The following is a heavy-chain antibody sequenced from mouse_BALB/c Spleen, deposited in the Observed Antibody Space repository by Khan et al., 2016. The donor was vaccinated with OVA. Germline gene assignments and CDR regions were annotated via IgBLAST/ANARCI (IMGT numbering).Heavy chain of an antibody. Sequence: QVRLQQSGAELVKPGASVKLSCKASGYTFTSYDINWVRQRPEQGLEWIGWMCPGDGSTKYNENFKGKATLTTDKSSSTAYMQLSRLTSEDSGAYFCARGGYGGFAYWGQGTLVTVSA. CDR3: ARGGYGGFAY. CDR1: GYTFTSYD. J-gene: IGHJ3*01. V-gene: IGHV1-85*01. CDR2: MCPGDGST. D-gene: IGHD2-14*01.